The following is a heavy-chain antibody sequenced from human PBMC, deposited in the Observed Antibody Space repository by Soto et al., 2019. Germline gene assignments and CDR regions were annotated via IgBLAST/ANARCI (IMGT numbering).Heavy chain of an antibody. Sequence: LRLSLAPSEFSFGDYAMHWVRQAPGKGLEWVAVISYDGSNKNYADSVTGRFTISSDNSKNTVYLQMNSLRGEDTALYFCARAGPLNAANRYCYDPWGQVPLVTVSS. J-gene: IGHJ5*02. D-gene: IGHD2-21*02. V-gene: IGHV3-30*04. CDR2: ISYDGSNK. CDR3: ARAGPLNAANRYCYDP. CDR1: EFSFGDYA.